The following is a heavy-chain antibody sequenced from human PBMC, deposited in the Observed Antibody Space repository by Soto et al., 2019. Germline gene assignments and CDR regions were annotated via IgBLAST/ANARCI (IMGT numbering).Heavy chain of an antibody. V-gene: IGHV4-30-2*01. D-gene: IGHD5-12*01. CDR2: IYHSGST. J-gene: IGHJ4*02. Sequence: QLQLQESGSGLVKTSQTLSLTCAASGGSISSGGYSWSWVRQPPGKGLEWIGYIYHSGSTCYNPSLKSRATISVDRSKNQFSRKLSSVTAADTAVDYCAAVGGLPRYYWGQGPLVTVSS. CDR1: GGSISSGGYS. CDR3: AAVGGLPRYY.